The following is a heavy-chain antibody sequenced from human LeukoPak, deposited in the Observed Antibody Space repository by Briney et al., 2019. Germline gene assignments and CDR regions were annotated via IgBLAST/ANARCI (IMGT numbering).Heavy chain of an antibody. D-gene: IGHD5-24*01. Sequence: GGSLRLSCAASGFTFSGYWMHWVRQAPGKGLVWVSRINSDGSTTSYADSVKGRFTISRDNAKNTLYLQMNSLRGEDTAVYYCGLEMATTIRDYWGQGTLVTVSS. J-gene: IGHJ4*02. V-gene: IGHV3-74*01. CDR3: GLEMATTIRDY. CDR1: GFTFSGYW. CDR2: INSDGSTT.